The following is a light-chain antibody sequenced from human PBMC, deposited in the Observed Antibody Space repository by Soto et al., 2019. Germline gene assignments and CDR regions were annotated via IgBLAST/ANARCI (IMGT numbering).Light chain of an antibody. CDR2: GAS. J-gene: IGKJ1*01. Sequence: EVGMTQSPATLSVSPGERATLSCRASQSVSSSLAWYQQRPGQAPRLLIYGASIRATGISARFSGSGSGTEFTLTISSLQPEDFAVYYCQQYNNWPRTFGQGTKVEIK. V-gene: IGKV3-15*01. CDR3: QQYNNWPRT. CDR1: QSVSSS.